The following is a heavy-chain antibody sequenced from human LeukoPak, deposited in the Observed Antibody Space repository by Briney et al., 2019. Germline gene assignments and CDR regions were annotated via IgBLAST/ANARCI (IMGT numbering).Heavy chain of an antibody. V-gene: IGHV3-33*01. D-gene: IGHD3-10*01. CDR2: VWYDGSKK. Sequence: PGGSLRLSCAASGFTFSFYGMHWVRQAPGKGLEWVAVVWYDGSKKYYADSVRGRFTISRDNSKNTVYLQMNSLRAEDTAVYYCAGEEDLRELRGGREFFQYWGQGTLVTVSS. J-gene: IGHJ1*01. CDR3: AGEEDLRELRGGREFFQY. CDR1: GFTFSFYG.